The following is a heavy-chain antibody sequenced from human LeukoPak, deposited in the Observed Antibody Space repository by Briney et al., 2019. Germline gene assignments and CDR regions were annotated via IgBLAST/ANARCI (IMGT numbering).Heavy chain of an antibody. CDR2: SNSDGTYT. Sequence: GSLRLPCAASGFTFSSYWMHWVRQAPGKGLVWVSHSNSDGTYTTYADSVRGRFTISRDNAKNTRYLQMNSLRVEDTAVYYCSRFRSGYYSDYWGQGTLVTVSS. V-gene: IGHV3-74*01. J-gene: IGHJ4*02. CDR3: SRFRSGYYSDY. CDR1: GFTFSSYW. D-gene: IGHD3-22*01.